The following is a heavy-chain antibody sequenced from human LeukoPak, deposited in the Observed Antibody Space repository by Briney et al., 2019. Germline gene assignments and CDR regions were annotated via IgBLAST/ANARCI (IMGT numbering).Heavy chain of an antibody. CDR1: GFTFNDYY. CDR2: ISSSGSTI. V-gene: IGHV3-11*01. Sequence: PGGSLTLSSAASGFTFNDYYMSWLGQAPGQGLEGVSYISSSGSTIYYADSVKGPFTISRYNAKNSLYLQMNSLRAEATAVYYCARVWVRESDYWGKGTLVTVSS. D-gene: IGHD3-10*01. J-gene: IGHJ4*02. CDR3: ARVWVRESDY.